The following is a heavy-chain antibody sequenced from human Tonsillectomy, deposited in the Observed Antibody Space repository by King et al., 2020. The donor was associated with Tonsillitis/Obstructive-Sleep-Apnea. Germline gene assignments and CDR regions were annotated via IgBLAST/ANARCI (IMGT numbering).Heavy chain of an antibody. CDR2: ISGDGGST. CDR1: GFTFDDYA. V-gene: IGHV3-43*02. CDR3: AKGLLGRELRFLAQSLLTMLDAFDI. J-gene: IGHJ3*02. Sequence: VQLVESGGGVVQPGGSLRLSCAASGFTFDDYAMHWVRQAPGKGLEWVSLISGDGGSTYYADSVKGRFTISRDNSKNSLYLQMNSLRTEDTALYYCAKGLLGRELRFLAQSLLTMLDAFDIWGQGTMVTVSS. D-gene: IGHD3-3*01.